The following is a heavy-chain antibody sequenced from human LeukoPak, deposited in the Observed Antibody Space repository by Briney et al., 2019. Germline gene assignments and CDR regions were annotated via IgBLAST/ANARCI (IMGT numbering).Heavy chain of an antibody. CDR3: ASSEGYDFWSGYPRL. D-gene: IGHD3-3*01. J-gene: IGHJ3*01. Sequence: ASVKVSCKASGYTFTSYYMHWVRQAPGQGLEWMGIINPSGGSTSYAQKFQGRVTMTRDTSTSTVYMELSSLRSEDTAVYYCASSEGYDFWSGYPRLWGQGTMVTVSS. CDR1: GYTFTSYY. CDR2: INPSGGST. V-gene: IGHV1-46*01.